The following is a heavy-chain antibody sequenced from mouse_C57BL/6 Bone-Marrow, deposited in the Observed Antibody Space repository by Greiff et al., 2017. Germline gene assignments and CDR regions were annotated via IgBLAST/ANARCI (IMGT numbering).Heavy chain of an antibody. CDR1: GYTFTSYW. J-gene: IGHJ4*01. V-gene: IGHV1-55*01. Sequence: VQLQQPGAELVKPGASVKMSCKASGYTFTSYWITWVKQRPGQGLEWIGDLYPGSGSTNYNEKFKSKATLTVDTSSSTAYMQLSSLTSGDSAVYYCARNFYYYVSNYYAMDYWGQGTSVTVSS. CDR3: ARNFYYYVSNYYAMDY. CDR2: LYPGSGST. D-gene: IGHD1-1*01.